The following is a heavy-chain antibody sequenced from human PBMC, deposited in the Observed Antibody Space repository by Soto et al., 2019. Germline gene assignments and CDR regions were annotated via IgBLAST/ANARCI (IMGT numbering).Heavy chain of an antibody. CDR3: AKVSSSWYAGFFDL. Sequence: GVSLRLSCAASGITLSSYWMYWVRQAPGKGLEWVSGLRDGGSSIYYADSVKGRFTISRDNSMNTLYLQMKTLRAEDTAVYYCAKVSSSWYAGFFDLWGQGTPVTVSS. CDR1: GITLSSYW. V-gene: IGHV3-23*01. D-gene: IGHD6-13*01. J-gene: IGHJ4*02. CDR2: LRDGGSSI.